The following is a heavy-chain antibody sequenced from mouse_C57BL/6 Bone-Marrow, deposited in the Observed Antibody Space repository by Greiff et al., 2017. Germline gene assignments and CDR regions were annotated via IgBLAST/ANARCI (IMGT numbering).Heavy chain of an antibody. J-gene: IGHJ4*01. V-gene: IGHV5-17*01. Sequence: DVKLVESGGGLVKPGGSLKLSCAASGFTFSDYGMHWVRQAPEKGLEWVAYISSGSSTIYYADTVKGRFTISRDNAKNTLFLQMTSLRSEYTAMYYCARGGTTVVDYYAMDYWGQGTSVTVSS. CDR3: ARGGTTVVDYYAMDY. CDR2: ISSGSSTI. D-gene: IGHD1-1*01. CDR1: GFTFSDYG.